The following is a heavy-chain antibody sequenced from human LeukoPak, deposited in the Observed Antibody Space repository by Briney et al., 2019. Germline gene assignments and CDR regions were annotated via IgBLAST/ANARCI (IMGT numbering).Heavy chain of an antibody. D-gene: IGHD4-17*01. CDR2: ISWNSGSI. CDR1: GFTFDDYA. CDR3: AKGSRYGEHYFDY. J-gene: IGHJ4*02. Sequence: PGGSLRPSCAASGFTFDDYAMHWVRQAPGKGLEWVSGISWNSGSIGYADSVKGRFTISRDNAKNSLYLQMNSLRAEDMALYYCAKGSRYGEHYFDYWGQGTLVTVSS. V-gene: IGHV3-9*03.